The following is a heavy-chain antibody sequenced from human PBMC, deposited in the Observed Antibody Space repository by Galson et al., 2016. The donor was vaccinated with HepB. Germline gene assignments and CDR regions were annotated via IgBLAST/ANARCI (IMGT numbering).Heavy chain of an antibody. CDR3: ARGAGAGY. V-gene: IGHV3-13*04. Sequence: SLRLSCAASGFTFSRSDMHWVRQAAGKGLEWVSAIGTGGDTYYPGSVKDRFTISRENARNSLYPQMSNLRAEDTAVYYCARGAGAGYWGQGTLVTVSS. CDR1: GFTFSRSD. CDR2: IGTGGDT. J-gene: IGHJ4*02. D-gene: IGHD3-10*01.